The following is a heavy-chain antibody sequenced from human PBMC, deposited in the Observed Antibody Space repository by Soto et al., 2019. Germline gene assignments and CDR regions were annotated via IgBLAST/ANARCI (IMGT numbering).Heavy chain of an antibody. CDR1: GFTFSRYA. V-gene: IGHV3-23*01. J-gene: IGHJ1*01. CDR2: ISGSGSST. Sequence: SLRLSCAATGFTFSRYAMSWVRQAPGKGLEWVSAISGSGSSTYYADSVKGRFTISRDNSKNTLYLQMNSLRAVDTAVYYCAKTWEYFQHWGQGTLVTVSS. D-gene: IGHD1-26*01. CDR3: AKTWEYFQH.